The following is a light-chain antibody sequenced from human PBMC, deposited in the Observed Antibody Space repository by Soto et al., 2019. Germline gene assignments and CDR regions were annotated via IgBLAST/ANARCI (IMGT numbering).Light chain of an antibody. CDR2: AAS. J-gene: IGKJ2*01. CDR3: QQRYSTPRT. CDR1: QSISSY. Sequence: DIPMTQSPSSLSASVGDRVTITCRASQSISSYLTWYQQKPGKAPKLLIYAASSLQSGVPSRFSGSGSGTDFTLTISSLQPADFATYYCQQRYSTPRTFGQGTKLEIK. V-gene: IGKV1-39*01.